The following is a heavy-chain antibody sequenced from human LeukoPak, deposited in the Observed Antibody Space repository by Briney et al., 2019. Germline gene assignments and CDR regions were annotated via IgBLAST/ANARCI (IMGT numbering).Heavy chain of an antibody. V-gene: IGHV1-69*13. D-gene: IGHD5-18*01. Sequence: AVKVSCKASGGTFSSYAISWVRQAPGQGLEWMGGIIPIFGTANYAQKFQGRVTITADESTSTAYMELSSLRSEDTAVYYCARGRYSWDAFDIWGQGTMVTVSS. CDR3: ARGRYSWDAFDI. J-gene: IGHJ3*02. CDR2: IIPIFGTA. CDR1: GGTFSSYA.